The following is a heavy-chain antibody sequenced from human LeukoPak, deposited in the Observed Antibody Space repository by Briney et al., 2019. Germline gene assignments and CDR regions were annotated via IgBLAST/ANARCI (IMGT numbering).Heavy chain of an antibody. CDR1: GFTLSDYW. J-gene: IGHJ4*02. CDR2: IKQDGSEK. V-gene: IGHV3-7*01. CDR3: TRGGVVGGRLAN. Sequence: PGGSLRLSCVASGFTLSDYWMSWVRQTPGKGLEWVANIKQDGSEKEYVESVKGRFIISRDNAKNSVYLEMSSLRVEDTAVYYCTRGGVVGGRLANWGQGTLVTVSS. D-gene: IGHD3-9*01.